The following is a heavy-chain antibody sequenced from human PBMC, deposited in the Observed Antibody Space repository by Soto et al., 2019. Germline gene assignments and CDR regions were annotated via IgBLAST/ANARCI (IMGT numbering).Heavy chain of an antibody. CDR2: IYYSGST. V-gene: IGHV4-59*08. CDR1: GGSISSYY. J-gene: IGHJ4*02. CDR3: ARQADGGYYYQGYYFDY. D-gene: IGHD3-22*01. Sequence: SETLSLTCTVSGGSISSYYWSWIRQPPGKGLEWIGYIYYSGSTNYNPSLKSRVTISVDTSKNQFSLKLSSVTAADTAVYYCARQADGGYYYQGYYFDYWGPGTLVTVS.